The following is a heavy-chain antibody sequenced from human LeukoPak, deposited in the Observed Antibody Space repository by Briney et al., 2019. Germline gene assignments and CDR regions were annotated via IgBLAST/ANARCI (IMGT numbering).Heavy chain of an antibody. CDR3: ARNQAVAANRGASDV. CDR2: INHSGST. J-gene: IGHJ3*01. Sequence: SETLSLTCAVYGGSFSGYYWSWIRQPPGKGLEWIGEINHSGSTNNNPSLTSRVTMSVDTSKNQFSLKLDSVTEIDTAMYYCARNQAVAANRGASDVWGQGTMVTVSS. D-gene: IGHD6-19*01. V-gene: IGHV4-34*01. CDR1: GGSFSGYY.